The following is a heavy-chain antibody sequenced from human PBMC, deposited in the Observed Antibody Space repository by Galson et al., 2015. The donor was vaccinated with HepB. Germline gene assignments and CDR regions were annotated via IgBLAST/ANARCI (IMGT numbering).Heavy chain of an antibody. V-gene: IGHV1-2*04. CDR1: GYTFTDYY. J-gene: IGHJ6*02. CDR2: VDPVSGGT. CDR3: ARGGELENRHNICAIDV. Sequence: SVKVSCKASGYTFTDYYIHWVRQAPGQGLEWMGCVDPVSGGTNYAQKFQGWATMTRDTSTATSYMELARLRSDDTAVYYCARGGELENRHNICAIDVWGQGTTVTVSS. D-gene: IGHD3-3*01.